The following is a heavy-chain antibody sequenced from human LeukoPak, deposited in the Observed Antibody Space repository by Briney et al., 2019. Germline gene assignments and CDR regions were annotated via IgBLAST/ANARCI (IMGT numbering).Heavy chain of an antibody. V-gene: IGHV4-34*01. Sequence: SETLSLTCAVYGGSFSGYYWSWIRQPPGKGLEWIGEINHSGSTNYNPSLKSRVTISVDTSKNQFSLKLSSVTAADTAVYYCASSASDYYYYYMDVWGQGTLVTVSS. CDR2: INHSGST. CDR1: GGSFSGYY. J-gene: IGHJ6*03. CDR3: ASSASDYYYYYMDV.